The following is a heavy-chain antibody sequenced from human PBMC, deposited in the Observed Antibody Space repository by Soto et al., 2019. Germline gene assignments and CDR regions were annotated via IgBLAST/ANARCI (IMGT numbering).Heavy chain of an antibody. CDR1: GFTFGSYF. CDR3: AKDLNWYGMDV. Sequence: EVQLLESGGGLVQPGESLRLTCAASGFTFGSYFMNWGRQAPGKGPEWVSDINKDGGRTHYADSVRGRFTISRDNSRNTLYLQMNRLRAEDTALYYCAKDLNWYGMDVWGQGTTVTVSS. V-gene: IGHV3-23*01. CDR2: INKDGGRT. J-gene: IGHJ6*02. D-gene: IGHD1-20*01.